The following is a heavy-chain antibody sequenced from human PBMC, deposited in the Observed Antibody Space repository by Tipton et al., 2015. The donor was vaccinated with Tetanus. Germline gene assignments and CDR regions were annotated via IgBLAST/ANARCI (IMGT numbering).Heavy chain of an antibody. V-gene: IGHV1-8*01. CDR3: ARAVRGRDVFDV. CDR2: MNPASGNT. CDR1: GYTFTSYD. D-gene: IGHD3-10*01. J-gene: IGHJ3*01. Sequence: QSGAEVKKPGASVRVSCKASGYTFTSYDINWVRQATGQGLEWMGWMNPASGNTGYAQKFQGRVTMTRDTSMSTAFMEVTRLGSEDAAIYYWARAVRGRDVFDVWGQGTVVTVSS.